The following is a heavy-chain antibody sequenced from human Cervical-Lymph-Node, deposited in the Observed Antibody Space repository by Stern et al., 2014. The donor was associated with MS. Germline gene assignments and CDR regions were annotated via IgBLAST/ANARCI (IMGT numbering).Heavy chain of an antibody. Sequence: QVQLVESGAEVRKPGSSVKVSCKASGGSFRSLAISWVRQAPGQGLEWMGGIMPIFDSENYAQKFQGRVTITVDESTTTVHMELRSLRYEDTAVYYCARERVDMGESGGIMDQWGQGTLVTVSS. CDR3: ARERVDMGESGGIMDQ. CDR1: GGSFRSLA. V-gene: IGHV1-69*01. CDR2: IMPIFDSE. J-gene: IGHJ4*02. D-gene: IGHD1-26*01.